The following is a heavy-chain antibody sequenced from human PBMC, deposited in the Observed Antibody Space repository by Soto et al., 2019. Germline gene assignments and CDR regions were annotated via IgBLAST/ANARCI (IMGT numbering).Heavy chain of an antibody. J-gene: IGHJ6*02. CDR2: INAGNGDT. Sequence: VKVSCKASGYTFTSYTMHWVRQAPGQRLEWMGWINAGNGDTKYSQKFQGRVTITRDTSASTAYMELSSLRSEDTAVYYCASSYSNYALIDYYYYGMDVWGQGTTVTVSS. V-gene: IGHV1-3*01. CDR1: GYTFTSYT. D-gene: IGHD4-4*01. CDR3: ASSYSNYALIDYYYYGMDV.